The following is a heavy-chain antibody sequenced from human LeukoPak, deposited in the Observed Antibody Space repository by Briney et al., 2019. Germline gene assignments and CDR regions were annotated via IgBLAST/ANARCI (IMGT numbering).Heavy chain of an antibody. CDR3: AKDRRSSWSFDY. J-gene: IGHJ4*02. D-gene: IGHD6-13*01. Sequence: GRSLRLSCAASGFTFSSYAMHWVRQAPGKGLEWVAVISYDGSNKYYADSVKGRFTISRDNSKNTLYLQMNSLRAEDTAVYYCAKDRRSSWSFDYWGQGTLVTVSS. CDR1: GFTFSSYA. V-gene: IGHV3-30*04. CDR2: ISYDGSNK.